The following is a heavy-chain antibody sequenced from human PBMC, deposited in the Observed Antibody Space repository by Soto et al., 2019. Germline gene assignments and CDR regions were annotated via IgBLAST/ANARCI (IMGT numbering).Heavy chain of an antibody. CDR2: ISGSGGST. J-gene: IGHJ4*02. CDR3: AKGTYGDPEGY. CDR1: GFPFSIYA. V-gene: IGHV3-23*01. D-gene: IGHD4-17*01. Sequence: GGSLRLSCAASGFPFSIYAMSLVRQSPGKGLEWVSAISGSGGSTYYADSVKGRFTISRDNSKNTLYLQMNSLRDEDTAVYYCAKGTYGDPEGYWGQGTLVTVSS.